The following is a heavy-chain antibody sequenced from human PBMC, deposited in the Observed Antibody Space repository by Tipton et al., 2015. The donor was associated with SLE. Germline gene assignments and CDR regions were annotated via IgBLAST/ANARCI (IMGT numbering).Heavy chain of an antibody. V-gene: IGHV1-8*02. CDR2: MNPGSRKT. J-gene: IGHJ4*02. CDR1: GYTFTSYG. Sequence: QSGPEVKKPGASVKVSCKASGYTFTSYGISWVRQAPGQGLEWMGWMNPGSRKTVFTQKFQGRVTLTWDTSISTAYIELNSLRSEDTAVYYCARWQGYCGSTSCRQFDYWGQGTLVTVSS. CDR3: ARWQGYCGSTSCRQFDY. D-gene: IGHD2-2*01.